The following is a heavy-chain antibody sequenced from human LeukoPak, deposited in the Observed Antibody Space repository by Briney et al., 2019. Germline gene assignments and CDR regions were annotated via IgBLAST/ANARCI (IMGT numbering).Heavy chain of an antibody. V-gene: IGHV4-34*01. Sequence: PSETLSLTCTVSGGSISSYYWSWIRQPPGKGLEWIGEINHSGSTKYDPSLKSRVTISVDTSKNQFSLKLSSVTAADTAVYYCACGDYYFDYWGQWTLVTVSS. J-gene: IGHJ4*02. CDR1: GGSISSYY. CDR3: ACGDYYFDY. CDR2: INHSGST. D-gene: IGHD2-21*02.